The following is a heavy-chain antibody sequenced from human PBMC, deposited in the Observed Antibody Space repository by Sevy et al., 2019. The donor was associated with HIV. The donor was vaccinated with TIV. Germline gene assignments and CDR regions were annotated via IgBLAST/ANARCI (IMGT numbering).Heavy chain of an antibody. J-gene: IGHJ6*02. V-gene: IGHV3-7*01. CDR2: IKEDGSEK. Sequence: GGSLRLSCVASGFIVNNYWMTWVRQAPGKGLEWVAIIKEDGSEKYYVGSVKGRFTISRDDAKNSLFLQMNRLRVEDTAVYYCAKFKKRPHVWLPGGLDVWGQGTTVTVSS. D-gene: IGHD6-19*01. CDR3: AKFKKRPHVWLPGGLDV. CDR1: GFIVNNYW.